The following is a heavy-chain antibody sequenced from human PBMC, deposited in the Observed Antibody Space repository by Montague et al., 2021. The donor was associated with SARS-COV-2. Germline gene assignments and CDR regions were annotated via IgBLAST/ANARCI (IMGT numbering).Heavy chain of an antibody. CDR3: ARGRPVTTFYYYYGMDV. CDR1: GGSFSGYY. J-gene: IGHJ6*02. V-gene: IGHV4-34*01. Sequence: SETLSLTCAVYGGSFSGYYWSRIRQPPGKGLEWIGEINHSGSTNYNPSLKSRVTISVDTSKNQFSLKLSSVTAADTAVYYCARGRPVTTFYYYYGMDVWGQGTTVTVSS. CDR2: INHSGST. D-gene: IGHD4-17*01.